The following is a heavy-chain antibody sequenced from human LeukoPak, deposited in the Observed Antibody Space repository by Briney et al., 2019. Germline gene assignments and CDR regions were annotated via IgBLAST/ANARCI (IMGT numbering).Heavy chain of an antibody. V-gene: IGHV3-74*01. CDR1: GFTFSSYW. J-gene: IGHJ4*02. CDR3: VREKYCTPTDCLHGRFYFNC. CDR2: INSDGSST. Sequence: GGSLRLSCAASGFTFSSYWMHWVRQAPGKGLVWVSRINSDGSSTSYADSVKGRFTISRDNAKNTLYLQMNTLRTEDTALYYCVREKYCTPTDCLHGRFYFNCWGQGTLVTVSS. D-gene: IGHD2-8*01.